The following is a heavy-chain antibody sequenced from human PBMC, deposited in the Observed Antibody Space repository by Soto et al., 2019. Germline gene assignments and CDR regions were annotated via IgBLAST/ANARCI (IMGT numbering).Heavy chain of an antibody. CDR2: INQDGSER. CDR1: GFTFSKSW. Sequence: EVQLVESGGGLVQPGASLRLSCAASGFTFSKSWMNWVRQAPGKGLEWVAAINQDGSERYYVESVQGRFSISRDNARDSLYLQMYSLRVEDTAIYHCVRTIRAADSFWGQGTLVTVS. CDR3: VRTIRAADSF. J-gene: IGHJ4*02. V-gene: IGHV3-7*01. D-gene: IGHD6-13*01.